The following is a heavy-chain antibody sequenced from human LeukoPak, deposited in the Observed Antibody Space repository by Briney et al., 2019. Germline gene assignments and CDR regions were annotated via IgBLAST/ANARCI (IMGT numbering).Heavy chain of an antibody. V-gene: IGHV1-2*02. Sequence: ASVKVSCKASGYTFTGYYMHWVRQAPGQGLEWMGWINPNSGGTNYAQKFQGRVTMTRDTSISTAYMELSGLRSDDTAVYYCARDFHDSSGPPRNFQHWGQGTLVTVSS. J-gene: IGHJ1*01. CDR3: ARDFHDSSGPPRNFQH. CDR1: GYTFTGYY. D-gene: IGHD3-22*01. CDR2: INPNSGGT.